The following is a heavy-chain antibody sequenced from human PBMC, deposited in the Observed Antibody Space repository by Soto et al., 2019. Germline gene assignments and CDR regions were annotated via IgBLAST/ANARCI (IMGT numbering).Heavy chain of an antibody. CDR3: ARDLKEYCSDGKCNWFDP. CDR2: IFYSGST. V-gene: IGHV4-39*07. CDR1: GGSISSSSYY. J-gene: IGHJ5*02. D-gene: IGHD2-15*01. Sequence: SETLSLTCTVSGGSISSSSYYWGWIRQPPGKGLEWIGSIFYSGSTYYNPSLKSRVTISFDASKNQISLQVRSATAADAAVYYCARDLKEYCSDGKCNWFDPWGQGTLVTVSS.